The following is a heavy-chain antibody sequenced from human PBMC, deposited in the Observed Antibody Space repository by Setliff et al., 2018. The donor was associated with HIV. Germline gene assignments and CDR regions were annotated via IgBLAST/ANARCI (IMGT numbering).Heavy chain of an antibody. Sequence: GASVKVSCKASGYTFTSYGISWVRQAPGQGLEWMGWISAYNGNTNYAQKLQGRVTMTTDTSTSTAYMELRSLRSDDTAVYYCARDRVAVAVSLIYYYGMDVWGQGTTVTVSS. CDR2: ISAYNGNT. V-gene: IGHV1-18*01. CDR1: GYTFTSYG. CDR3: ARDRVAVAVSLIYYYGMDV. J-gene: IGHJ6*02. D-gene: IGHD6-19*01.